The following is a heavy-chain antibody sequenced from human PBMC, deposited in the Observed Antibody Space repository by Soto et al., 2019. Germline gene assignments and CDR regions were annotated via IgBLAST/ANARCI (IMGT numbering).Heavy chain of an antibody. CDR2: IYHSGTT. CDR3: VRDAGYSSGWFDR. V-gene: IGHV4-4*02. J-gene: IGHJ5*02. D-gene: IGHD6-19*01. CDR1: GGSISTTNW. Sequence: SETLSLTCGVYGGSISTTNWWSWVRQPPGKGLEWIGEIYHSGTTNYNPSLKSRITISLDKSNNQFSLNLSSVTAADTAVYYCVRDAGYSSGWFDRWGQGTLVTVPQ.